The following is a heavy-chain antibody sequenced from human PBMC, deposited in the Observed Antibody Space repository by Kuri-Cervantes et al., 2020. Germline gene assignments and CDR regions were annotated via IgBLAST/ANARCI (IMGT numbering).Heavy chain of an antibody. V-gene: IGHV4-34*01. D-gene: IGHD4-17*01. CDR2: INHSGNT. J-gene: IGHJ6*03. CDR1: GESFSVYY. Sequence: SETLSLTCAVYGESFSVYYWSWVRQPPGKGLQWIGEINHSGNTNYNPSLKSRVTISVDTSKNQFSLKLSSVTAADTAVYYCAREHFTTTVTTSYYYYMDVWGKGTTVTVSS. CDR3: AREHFTTTVTTSYYYYMDV.